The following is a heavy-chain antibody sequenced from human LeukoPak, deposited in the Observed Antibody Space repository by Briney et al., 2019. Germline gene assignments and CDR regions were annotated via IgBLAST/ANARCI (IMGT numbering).Heavy chain of an antibody. J-gene: IGHJ6*02. D-gene: IGHD3-22*01. CDR2: MNPNSGAT. V-gene: IGHV1-8*01. Sequence: ASVKVSCKASGYTFTSYDFNWLRQATGQGPEWMGWMNPNSGATGYAQKFQGRITMTRSASINTAYMELTDLRSEDTAVYYCARVRTYYYDSSGYYRRYYGMDVWGQGTTVTVSS. CDR3: ARVRTYYYDSSGYYRRYYGMDV. CDR1: GYTFTSYD.